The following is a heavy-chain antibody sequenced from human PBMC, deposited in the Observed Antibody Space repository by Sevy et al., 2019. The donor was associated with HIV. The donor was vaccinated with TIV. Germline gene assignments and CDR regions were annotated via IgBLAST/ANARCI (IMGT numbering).Heavy chain of an antibody. V-gene: IGHV3-23*01. CDR3: AKGHRTFYGLDV. D-gene: IGHD2-21*01. J-gene: IGHJ6*02. CDR2: ISGSGGST. Sequence: GGSLRLSCAASGFIFSTYTMTWVRQAPGKGLEWVSGISGSGGSTYYADSLKGRFTIFRDNSKSTVHLQMNSLRAEDTAVYYCAKGHRTFYGLDVWGHGTTVTVSS. CDR1: GFIFSTYT.